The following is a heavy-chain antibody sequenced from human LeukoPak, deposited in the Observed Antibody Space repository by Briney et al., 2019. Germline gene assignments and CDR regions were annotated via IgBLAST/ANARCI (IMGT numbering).Heavy chain of an antibody. V-gene: IGHV4-34*01. CDR2: INHSGST. D-gene: IGHD1-14*01. Sequence: KPSETLSLTCAVYGGSFSGYYWSWIRQPPGKGLEWIGEINHSGSTNYNPSLKSRVTISVDTSKNQFSLKLSSVTAADTAVYYCARAEESNWFDPWGQGTLVTVSS. J-gene: IGHJ5*02. CDR3: ARAEESNWFDP. CDR1: GGSFSGYY.